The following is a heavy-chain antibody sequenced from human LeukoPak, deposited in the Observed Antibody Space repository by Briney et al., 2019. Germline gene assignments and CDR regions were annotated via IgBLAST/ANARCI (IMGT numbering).Heavy chain of an antibody. J-gene: IGHJ4*02. CDR2: ISAYNGNT. D-gene: IGHD6-6*01. CDR1: GYTFTSYG. V-gene: IGHV1-18*01. CDR3: ARDRSIAAPLYFDY. Sequence: ASVKVSCKASGYTFTSYGISWVRQAPGQGLEWMGWISAYNGNTNYAQKLQGRVTMTTDTSTSTAYMELRSPRSDDTAVYYCARDRSIAAPLYFDYWGQGTLVTVSS.